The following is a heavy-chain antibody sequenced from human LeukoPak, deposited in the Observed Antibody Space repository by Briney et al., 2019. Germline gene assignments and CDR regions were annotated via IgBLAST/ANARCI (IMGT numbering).Heavy chain of an antibody. J-gene: IGHJ4*02. CDR2: IYYSGST. D-gene: IGHD1-20*01. V-gene: IGHV4-30-4*02. Sequence: SETLSLTCTVSGGSLSSGDYYWSWIRQPPGKGLEWIGYIYYSGSTYYNPSLKSRVTISVDTSKNQFSLKLSSVTAADTAVYYCARWSNWNPYYFDYWGQGTLVTVSS. CDR3: ARWSNWNPYYFDY. CDR1: GGSLSSGDYY.